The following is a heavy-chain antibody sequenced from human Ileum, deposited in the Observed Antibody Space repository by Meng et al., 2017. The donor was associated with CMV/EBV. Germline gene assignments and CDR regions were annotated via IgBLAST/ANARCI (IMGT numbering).Heavy chain of an antibody. CDR1: GGSISKYY. Sequence: KTSQPLSLTCFLSGGSISKYYWSCIRQPAGKGLEWIAHIYTSGTTNYYPSLKSRFTMSVDTSRNQFSLKLTSVSAADTAVYYCARNYGSGNWNFFHYWGQGTLVTVSS. CDR2: IYTSGTT. J-gene: IGHJ4*02. V-gene: IGHV4-4*07. D-gene: IGHD3-10*01. CDR3: ARNYGSGNWNFFHY.